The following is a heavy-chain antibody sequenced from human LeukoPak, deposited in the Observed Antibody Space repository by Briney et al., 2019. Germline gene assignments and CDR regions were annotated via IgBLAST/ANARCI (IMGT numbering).Heavy chain of an antibody. V-gene: IGHV3-48*01. D-gene: IGHD2-8*02. J-gene: IGHJ3*02. Sequence: GGSLRLSCAASGFTFSSYSMNWVRQAPGKGLEWVSYISSSSSTIYYADSVKGRFTISRDNSKNTLYLQRNNLRAEDTAVYYCATHSGTPGGGDTFDIWGQGAMVTVSS. CDR2: ISSSSSTI. CDR3: ATHSGTPGGGDTFDI. CDR1: GFTFSSYS.